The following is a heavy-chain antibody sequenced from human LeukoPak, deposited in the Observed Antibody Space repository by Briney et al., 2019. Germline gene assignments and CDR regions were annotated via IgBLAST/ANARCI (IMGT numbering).Heavy chain of an antibody. Sequence: ESGPSLVKPTHTLTLTCAISWFSRSTLGVGVALIRQPPGKALEWLSPVYCDEDKRYSPSLKSRLTITKDTSKNQVVLTLTSMYPVDTATYYCAHFPSMIRVVIANIYFDHWGQGTLVAASS. CDR2: VYCDEDK. CDR3: AHFPSMIRVVIANIYFDH. CDR1: WFSRSTLGVG. V-gene: IGHV2-5*02. D-gene: IGHD3-10*01. J-gene: IGHJ4*02.